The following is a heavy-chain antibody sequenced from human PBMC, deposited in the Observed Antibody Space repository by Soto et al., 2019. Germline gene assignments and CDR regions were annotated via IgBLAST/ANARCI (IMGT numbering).Heavy chain of an antibody. Sequence: GGSLRLSCAASGFAFSTFSMNWVRQAPGKGLEWVSSIDTRSDIYYADSVKGRFTISRDNAKNSLSLQMNSLRAEDTGVYYCAREETAWPLAYGLDVWGQGTTVTVSS. J-gene: IGHJ6*02. V-gene: IGHV3-21*01. D-gene: IGHD2-21*02. CDR2: IDTRSDI. CDR1: GFAFSTFS. CDR3: AREETAWPLAYGLDV.